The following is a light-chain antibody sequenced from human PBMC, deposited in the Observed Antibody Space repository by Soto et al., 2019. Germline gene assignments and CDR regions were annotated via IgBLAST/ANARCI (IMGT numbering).Light chain of an antibody. CDR2: NNY. Sequence: QSVLTQPPSASGTPGQRVTISCSGSRSNIGRYAVNWYQQLPGTAPKLLMYNNYQRPSGVPDRFSGSKSGTSASLAISGLQSEDEADYYCAVWDDSLNGRVFGGGTKLTVL. J-gene: IGLJ3*02. CDR1: RSNIGRYA. V-gene: IGLV1-44*01. CDR3: AVWDDSLNGRV.